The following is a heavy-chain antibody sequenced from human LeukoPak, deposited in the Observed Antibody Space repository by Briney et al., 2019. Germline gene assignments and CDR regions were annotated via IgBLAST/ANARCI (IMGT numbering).Heavy chain of an antibody. D-gene: IGHD3-10*01. CDR1: GFTVSSNY. J-gene: IGHJ6*03. CDR3: AKDRRVSEKGSYYYMDV. Sequence: AGGSLRLSCAASGFTVSSNYMSWVRQAPGKGLEWVSVIYSGGSTYYADSVKGRFTISRDNSKNTLYLQMNSLRAEDTAVYYCAKDRRVSEKGSYYYMDVWGKGTTVTISS. CDR2: IYSGGST. V-gene: IGHV3-66*01.